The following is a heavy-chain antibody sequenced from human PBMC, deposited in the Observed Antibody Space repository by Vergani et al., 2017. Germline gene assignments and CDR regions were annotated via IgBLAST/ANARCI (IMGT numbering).Heavy chain of an antibody. Sequence: QVQLQESGPGLVKPSQTLSLTCTVSGGSISSGDYYWSWIRQPPGKGLEWIGYIYYSGSTYYNPSLKSRVTISVDTSKNQFSLKLSSVTAADTAVYYCARARYGDYDYYYYMDVWGKGTTVTVSS. V-gene: IGHV4-30-4*01. J-gene: IGHJ6*03. CDR1: GGSISSGDYY. CDR3: ARARYGDYDYYYYMDV. D-gene: IGHD4-17*01. CDR2: IYYSGST.